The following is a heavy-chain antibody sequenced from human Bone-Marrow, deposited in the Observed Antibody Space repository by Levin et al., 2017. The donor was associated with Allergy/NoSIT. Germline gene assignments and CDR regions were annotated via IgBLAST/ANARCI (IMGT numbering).Heavy chain of an antibody. Sequence: SLKISCAASGFTFNTYAMHWVRHAPGKGLEWVSGISFNSDDIAYADSVKGRFTVSRDNVKNSLYLQMTGLRVDDTALFFCPRGYYHDRGSWNSWGQGTVVTVSS. CDR2: ISFNSDDI. CDR1: GFTFNTYA. V-gene: IGHV3-9*01. D-gene: IGHD3-22*01. J-gene: IGHJ4*02. CDR3: PRGYYHDRGSWNS.